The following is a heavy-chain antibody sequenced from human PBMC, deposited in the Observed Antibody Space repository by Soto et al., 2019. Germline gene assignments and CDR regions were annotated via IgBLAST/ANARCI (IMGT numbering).Heavy chain of an antibody. D-gene: IGHD3-16*01. CDR1: GFTFSDYY. Sequence: EVQLVQSGGGLVQPGGSLRLSCAASGFTFSDYYMDWVRQVPGKGLEWLGRSRNKATSYNTEYAPSVKGRFSISRDDSKDSMYLQMNSLKSEDSAVYYCARDTGGSYDYWGQGALVTVSS. V-gene: IGHV3-72*01. J-gene: IGHJ4*02. CDR2: SRNKATSYNT. CDR3: ARDTGGSYDY.